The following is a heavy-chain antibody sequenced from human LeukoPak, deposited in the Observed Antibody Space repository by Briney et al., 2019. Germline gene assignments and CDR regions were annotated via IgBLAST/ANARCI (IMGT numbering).Heavy chain of an antibody. CDR2: ISGSRGST. Sequence: GGSLRLFCAASGFTFSSYAMSWVRQAPGKGLEWVSAISGSRGSTYYADSVKGRFTISRDNSKNTLYLQMNSLRAEDTAVYYCAKGTYGSGSYYNSWGQGTLVTVSS. V-gene: IGHV3-23*01. J-gene: IGHJ4*02. CDR1: GFTFSSYA. CDR3: AKGTYGSGSYYNS. D-gene: IGHD3-10*01.